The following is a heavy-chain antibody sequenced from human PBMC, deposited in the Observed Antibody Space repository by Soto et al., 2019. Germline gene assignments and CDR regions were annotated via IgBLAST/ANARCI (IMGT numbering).Heavy chain of an antibody. J-gene: IGHJ3*01. Sequence: EVQLVASGGGLVQPGGSLRLSCPASGLKFAKYAMNWVRQAPGRGLEWVSGINWNSGTIDYADSVEGRFTISRDNARMSVYLEMHRLSADDTALYYCGKDGDYGDYEGGLCEACDVWGRGTMVTVSS. CDR3: GKDGDYGDYEGGLCEACDV. V-gene: IGHV3-9*01. D-gene: IGHD4-17*01. CDR1: GLKFAKYA. CDR2: INWNSGTI.